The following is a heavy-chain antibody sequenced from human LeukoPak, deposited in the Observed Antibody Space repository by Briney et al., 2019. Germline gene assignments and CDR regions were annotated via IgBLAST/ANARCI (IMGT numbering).Heavy chain of an antibody. Sequence: GESLKISCKGSGYTFATYWIGWVRQMPGKGLEWMGIIYPGDSRTTYSPSFQGQVTISADKSIRTAYLQWNSLKASDTAMYYCARYYYGSGRGANWFDPWGQGTLVTVSS. CDR3: ARYYYGSGRGANWFDP. D-gene: IGHD3-10*01. CDR2: IYPGDSRT. J-gene: IGHJ5*02. CDR1: GYTFATYW. V-gene: IGHV5-51*01.